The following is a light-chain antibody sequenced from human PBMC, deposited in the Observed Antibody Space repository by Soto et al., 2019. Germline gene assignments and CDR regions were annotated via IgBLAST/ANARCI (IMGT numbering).Light chain of an antibody. J-gene: IGKJ5*01. CDR3: MQSRQLPPT. Sequence: DVVMTQTPLSLSVAPGQPASISCKSSQSLLHITGEPFLFWYLQKPGQSPQLLIYEVSTRVSGVPDRFSGSGSGTDFTLAISRVETDDVGMYYCMQSRQLPPTFGQGTRLGIE. CDR1: QSLLHITGEPF. CDR2: EVS. V-gene: IGKV2D-29*02.